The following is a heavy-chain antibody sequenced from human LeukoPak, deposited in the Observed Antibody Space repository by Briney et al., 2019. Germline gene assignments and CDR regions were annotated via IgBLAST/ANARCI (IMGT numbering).Heavy chain of an antibody. CDR1: GFTFSNYG. D-gene: IGHD3-22*01. Sequence: GGSLRLSCAASGFTFSNYGMNWVRQAPGKGLEWISYVSSSSSLIYYANSVKGRFTISRDNAKNSLYLQMNSLRAEDTAVYYCARPFYDSSGSDAFDIWGQGTMVTVSS. CDR2: VSSSSSLI. V-gene: IGHV3-48*04. CDR3: ARPFYDSSGSDAFDI. J-gene: IGHJ3*02.